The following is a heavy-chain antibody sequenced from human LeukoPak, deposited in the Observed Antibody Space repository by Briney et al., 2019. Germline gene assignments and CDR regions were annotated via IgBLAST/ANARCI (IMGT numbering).Heavy chain of an antibody. CDR3: ARVPTYGFVSPYFDY. D-gene: IGHD3-10*01. V-gene: IGHV3-21*01. J-gene: IGHJ4*02. Sequence: GGSLRLSCAASSFTFSSYNMNWVCQAPGKGLEWVSSISSSGSYIYYRDSVKGRFTISRDNAENSLYLEMNSLRVDDTAVYFCARVPTYGFVSPYFDYWAREPWSPSPQ. CDR1: SFTFSSYN. CDR2: ISSSGSYI.